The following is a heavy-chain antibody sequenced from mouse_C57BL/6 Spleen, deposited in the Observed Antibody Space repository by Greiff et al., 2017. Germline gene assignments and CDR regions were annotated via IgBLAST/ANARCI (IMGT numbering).Heavy chain of an antibody. CDR3: ARSRAITTVVAKGWYFDV. CDR1: GYTFTSYW. J-gene: IGHJ1*03. Sequence: VKLQQPGAELVKPGASVKLSCKASGYTFTSYWMQWVKQRPGQGLEWIGEIDPSDSYTNYNQKFKGKATLTVDTSSSTAYMQLSSLTSEDSAVYYCARSRAITTVVAKGWYFDVWGTGTTVTVSS. D-gene: IGHD1-1*01. V-gene: IGHV1-50*01. CDR2: IDPSDSYT.